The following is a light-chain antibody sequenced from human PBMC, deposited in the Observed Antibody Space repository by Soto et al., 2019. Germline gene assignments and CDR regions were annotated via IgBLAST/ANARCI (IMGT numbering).Light chain of an antibody. J-gene: IGKJ1*01. Sequence: DVQVTQSPSTLSGSVGDRVTITCRASQTISSWLAWYQQKPGKAPKLLIYKASTLKSGVPSRFSGSGSGTEFTLTISSLQPDDFATYYCQHYNSYSEAFGQATKV. V-gene: IGKV1-5*03. CDR2: KAS. CDR3: QHYNSYSEA. CDR1: QTISSW.